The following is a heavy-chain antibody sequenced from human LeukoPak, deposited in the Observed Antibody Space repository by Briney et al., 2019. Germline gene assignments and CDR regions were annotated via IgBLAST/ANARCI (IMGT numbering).Heavy chain of an antibody. V-gene: IGHV4-4*02. CDR3: ARERKRKGYYGSGSYSDY. Sequence: SETLSLTCDVSGGSITQTNYWTWVRQPPGKGLEWIGEVNLQGSTNYNPSLMRRVAISVDTSANHVSLQLTSVTAADTAVYYCARERKRKGYYGSGSYSDYWGQGTLVTVSS. D-gene: IGHD3-10*01. CDR2: VNLQGST. J-gene: IGHJ4*02. CDR1: GGSITQTNY.